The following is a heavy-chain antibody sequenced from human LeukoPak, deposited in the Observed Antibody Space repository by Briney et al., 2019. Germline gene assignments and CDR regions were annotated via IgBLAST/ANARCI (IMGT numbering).Heavy chain of an antibody. V-gene: IGHV1-3*01. CDR2: INAGNGNT. Sequence: ASVKVSCKASGYTFTSYAMHWVRQAPGQRLEWMGWINAGNGNTKYSQKFQGRVTITRDTSASTAYMELSSLRSEDTAVYYCARDFWPGSYGRYLFDYWGQGTLVTVPS. J-gene: IGHJ4*02. D-gene: IGHD5-18*01. CDR3: ARDFWPGSYGRYLFDY. CDR1: GYTFTSYA.